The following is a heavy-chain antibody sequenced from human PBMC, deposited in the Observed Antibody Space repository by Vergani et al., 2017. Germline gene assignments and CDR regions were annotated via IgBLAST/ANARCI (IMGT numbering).Heavy chain of an antibody. CDR2: IYYSGST. J-gene: IGHJ4*02. Sequence: QVQLQESGPGLVKPSQTLSLTCTVSGGSISSGGYYWSWIRQPPGKGLEWIGYIYYSGSTYYNPSLKSRVTISVDTSKNQFSLKLSSVTAADPAVYYCARETRRGYDILTGYYKGNIDYWGQGTLVAVSS. D-gene: IGHD3-9*01. CDR3: ARETRRGYDILTGYYKGNIDY. V-gene: IGHV4-30-4*08. CDR1: GGSISSGGYY.